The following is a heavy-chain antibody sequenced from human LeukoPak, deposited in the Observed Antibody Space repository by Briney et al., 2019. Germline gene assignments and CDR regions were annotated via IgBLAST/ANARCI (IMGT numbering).Heavy chain of an antibody. D-gene: IGHD3-22*01. CDR3: ARNVYYYDSSGYYPYYFDY. Sequence: GGSLRLSCAASGVTFSSYAMHWVRQAPGKGLEWVAVISYDGSKKYYADSVKGRFTISRDNSKDTLYLQMNSLRAEDTAVYYCARNVYYYDSSGYYPYYFDYWGQGTLVTVSS. J-gene: IGHJ4*02. CDR2: ISYDGSKK. CDR1: GVTFSSYA. V-gene: IGHV3-30-3*01.